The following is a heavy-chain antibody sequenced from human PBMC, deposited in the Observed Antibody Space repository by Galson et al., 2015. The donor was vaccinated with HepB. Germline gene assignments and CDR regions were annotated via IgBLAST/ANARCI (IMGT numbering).Heavy chain of an antibody. Sequence: QSGAEVKKPGESLKISCKASGDSFRNYWIGWVRQMPGKGLEWMGLIYLDDSDTRYSPSFQGQVTISADKSISTAYLQWSSLRASDTATYYCAKEAGPWGQGTLVTVSS. CDR3: AKEAGP. CDR2: IYLDDSDT. J-gene: IGHJ5*02. V-gene: IGHV5-51*01. CDR1: GDSFRNYW.